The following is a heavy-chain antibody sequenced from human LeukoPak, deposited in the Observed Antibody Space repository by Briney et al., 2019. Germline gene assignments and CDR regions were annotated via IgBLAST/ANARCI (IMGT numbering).Heavy chain of an antibody. CDR3: AGWFGELGHYYYYYMDV. J-gene: IGHJ6*03. D-gene: IGHD3-10*01. CDR2: IIPIFGTA. CDR1: GGTFSSYA. Sequence: GASVKVSCKASGGTFSSYAISWVRQAPGEGLEWVGAIIPIFGTANYAQKFQGRVTITADESTTTAYMELSSLRSEDTAVYYCAGWFGELGHYYYYYMDVWGKGTTVTISS. V-gene: IGHV1-69*13.